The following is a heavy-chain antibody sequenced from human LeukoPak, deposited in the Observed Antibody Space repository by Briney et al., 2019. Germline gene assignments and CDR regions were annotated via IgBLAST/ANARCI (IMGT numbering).Heavy chain of an antibody. V-gene: IGHV4-34*01. J-gene: IGHJ5*02. D-gene: IGHD4/OR15-4a*01. CDR3: ARHRATWGLWA. Sequence: SETLSLTCTVSGGSISSYYCSWIRQPPGKGLEWIGEINHSGSTNYNPSLKSRVTISVDTSKNQFSLKLSSVTAADTAVYYCARHRATWGLWAWGQGTLVTVSS. CDR2: INHSGST. CDR1: GGSISSYY.